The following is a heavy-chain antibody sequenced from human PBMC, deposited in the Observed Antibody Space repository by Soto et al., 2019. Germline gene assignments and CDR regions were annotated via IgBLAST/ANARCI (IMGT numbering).Heavy chain of an antibody. D-gene: IGHD6-13*01. CDR1: GYTFTSYG. Sequence: ASVKVSCKASGYTFTSYGISWVRQAPGQGLEWMGWISAYNGNTNYAQKLQGRVTITTDTSTSTAYMELRSLRSDDTAVYYCARDDRIAAASSWFDPWGQGTLVTVSS. CDR2: ISAYNGNT. CDR3: ARDDRIAAASSWFDP. J-gene: IGHJ5*02. V-gene: IGHV1-18*04.